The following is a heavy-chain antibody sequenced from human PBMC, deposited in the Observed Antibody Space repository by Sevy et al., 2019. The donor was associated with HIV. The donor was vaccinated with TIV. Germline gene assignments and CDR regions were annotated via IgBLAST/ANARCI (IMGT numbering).Heavy chain of an antibody. V-gene: IGHV3-64D*09. CDR3: VKDSIFYDSSSGYRPFYYYGMDV. J-gene: IGHJ6*02. CDR2: ISSSGSSA. D-gene: IGHD3-3*01. Sequence: GGSLRLSCAASGFTVSSNYMSWVRQAPGKGLEYVSVISSSGSSAYYAESVRGRFTISRDNSKNTLYLQMRSLRAEDTAVYYCVKDSIFYDSSSGYRPFYYYGMDVWGQGTSVTVSS. CDR1: GFTVSSNY.